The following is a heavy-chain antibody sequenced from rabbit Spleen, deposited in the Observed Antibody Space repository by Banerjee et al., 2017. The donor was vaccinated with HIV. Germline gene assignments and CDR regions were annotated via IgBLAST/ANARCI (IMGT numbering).Heavy chain of an antibody. Sequence: QSLEESGGDLVKPGASLTLTCTASGFSLSSSYWICWVRQAPGKGLEWIGCIYAGSGSAYYASWAKGRFTISKTSSTTVTLQMTSLTAADTATYFCARGGALDTTYLYHNGMDLWGQGTLVTVS. CDR3: ARGGALDTTYLYHNGMDL. V-gene: IGHV1S40*01. J-gene: IGHJ6*01. D-gene: IGHD1-1*01. CDR1: GFSLSSSYW. CDR2: IYAGSGSA.